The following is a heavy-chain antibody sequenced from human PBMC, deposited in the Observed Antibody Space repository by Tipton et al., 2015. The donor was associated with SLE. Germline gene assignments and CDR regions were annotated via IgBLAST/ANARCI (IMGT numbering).Heavy chain of an antibody. CDR3: ARYYDFWSGYGYYYYYMDV. CDR1: GGSISSYY. CDR2: IYYSGST. J-gene: IGHJ6*03. V-gene: IGHV4-59*01. D-gene: IGHD3-3*01. Sequence: TLSLTCTVSGGSISSYYWSWIRQPPGKGLEWIGYIYYSGSTNYNPSLKSRVTISVDTSKNQFSLKLSSVTAADTAVYYCARYYDFWSGYGYYYYYMDVWGKGTTVTVSS.